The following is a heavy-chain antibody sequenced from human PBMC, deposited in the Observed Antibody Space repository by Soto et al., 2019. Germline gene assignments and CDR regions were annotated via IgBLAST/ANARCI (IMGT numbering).Heavy chain of an antibody. CDR1: GGSISSYY. D-gene: IGHD6-13*01. J-gene: IGHJ4*02. CDR2: VYNSGST. V-gene: IGHV4-59*01. Sequence: SETLSLTWTVSGGSISSYYWSWIRQPPGKGLEWIGYVYNSGSTNYNPFLKSRVTISVDTSKNHFSLKLTSVTAADTAVYYCARFSGYSSSCSLDFWGQGTLVTV. CDR3: ARFSGYSSSCSLDF.